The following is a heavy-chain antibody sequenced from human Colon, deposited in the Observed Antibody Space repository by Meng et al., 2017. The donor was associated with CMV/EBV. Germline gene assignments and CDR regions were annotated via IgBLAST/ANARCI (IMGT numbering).Heavy chain of an antibody. J-gene: IGHJ4*02. D-gene: IGHD1-1*01. CDR1: GYTFTSYG. CDR3: ARGRPNWSGVLDY. Sequence: QVQLVQAGAEVKEPGASVLVSCRSSGYTFTSYGINWVRRASGQGLEWMGWISGSTGYTNRAQKFQGRVTMTTDTSTSTAYLALTSLTSNDTAVYYCARGRPNWSGVLDYWGQGTLVTVSS. V-gene: IGHV1-18*01. CDR2: ISGSTGYT.